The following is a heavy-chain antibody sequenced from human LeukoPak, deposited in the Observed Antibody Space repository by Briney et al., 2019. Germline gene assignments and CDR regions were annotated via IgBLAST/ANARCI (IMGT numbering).Heavy chain of an antibody. V-gene: IGHV3-30-3*01. CDR3: ARDRGAEQWEYYFDY. CDR1: GFTFSSYA. CDR2: ISYDGSNK. Sequence: GGSLRLSCAASGFTFSSYAMHWVRQAPGKGLEWVAVISYDGSNKYYADSVKGRFTISRDNSKNTLYLQMNSLRAEDTAVYYCARDRGAEQWEYYFDYWGQGTLVTVSS. J-gene: IGHJ4*02. D-gene: IGHD1-26*01.